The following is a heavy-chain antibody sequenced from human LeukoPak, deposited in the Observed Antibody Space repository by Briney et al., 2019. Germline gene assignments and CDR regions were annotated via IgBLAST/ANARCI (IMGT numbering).Heavy chain of an antibody. D-gene: IGHD2-15*01. J-gene: IGHJ4*02. Sequence: SETLSLTCTVSGASINSHYWSWIRQPAGKGLEWNGRTYISGSTNYNSSLQSRVTMSVDTSKNQFSLKLTSVTAADTAVYYCARALNPLPGTYYFDYWGQGTLVTVSS. CDR1: GASINSHY. V-gene: IGHV4-4*07. CDR2: TYISGST. CDR3: ARALNPLPGTYYFDY.